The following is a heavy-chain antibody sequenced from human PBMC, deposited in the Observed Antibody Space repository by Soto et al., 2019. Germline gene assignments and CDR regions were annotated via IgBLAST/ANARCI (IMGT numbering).Heavy chain of an antibody. J-gene: IGHJ1*01. CDR3: ARGGSSWSAEYFQH. CDR2: ISGYNGNT. V-gene: IGHV1-18*01. CDR1: GYTFTSYG. D-gene: IGHD6-13*01. Sequence: ASVKVSCKASGYTFTSYGISWVRQAPGQGLEWMGWISGYNGNTKYAQKVQGRVTMTTDTSTSTAYMEVRSLTSDDTAVYYCARGGSSWSAEYFQHWGQGSLVTVSS.